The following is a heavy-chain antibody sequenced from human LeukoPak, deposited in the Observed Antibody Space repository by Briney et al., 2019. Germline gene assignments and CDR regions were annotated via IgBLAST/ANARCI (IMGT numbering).Heavy chain of an antibody. J-gene: IGHJ6*02. D-gene: IGHD5-18*01. CDR1: GGSISSYY. V-gene: IGHV4-4*07. CDR3: ARISGYSYGYVNGMDV. Sequence: SETLSLTCTVSGGSISSYYWGWIRQPAGKGLEWIGRIYTSGSTNYNPSLKSRVTMSVDTSKNQFSLKLSSVTAADTAVYYCARISGYSYGYVNGMDVWGQGTTVTVSS. CDR2: IYTSGST.